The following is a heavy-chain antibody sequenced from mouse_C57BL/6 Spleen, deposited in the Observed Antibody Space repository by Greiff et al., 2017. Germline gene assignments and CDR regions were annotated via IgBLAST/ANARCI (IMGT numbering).Heavy chain of an antibody. J-gene: IGHJ2*01. V-gene: IGHV1-15*01. D-gene: IGHD1-1*01. CDR1: GYTFTDYE. Sequence: QVQLQQSGAELVRPGASVTLSCKASGYTFTDYEMHWVKQTPVHGLEWIGAIDPETGGTAYNQKFKGKAILTADKSSSTAYMELRSLTSEDSAVYYCTRPGSSLYFDYWGQGTTLTVSS. CDR3: TRPGSSLYFDY. CDR2: IDPETGGT.